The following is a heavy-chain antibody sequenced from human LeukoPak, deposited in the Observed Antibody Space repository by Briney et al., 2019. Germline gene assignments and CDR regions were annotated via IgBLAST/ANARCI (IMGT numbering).Heavy chain of an antibody. Sequence: PGGSLRLSCAASGFTFTSYWMHWVRQAPGKGLVWVSRVNSDGSSTTYADSVRGRFTISRDNAKNTLYLQMNSLRAEDTAVYYCARGRYYGMDVWGQGTTVTVSS. V-gene: IGHV3-74*01. CDR3: ARGRYYGMDV. J-gene: IGHJ6*02. CDR1: GFTFTSYW. CDR2: VNSDGSST.